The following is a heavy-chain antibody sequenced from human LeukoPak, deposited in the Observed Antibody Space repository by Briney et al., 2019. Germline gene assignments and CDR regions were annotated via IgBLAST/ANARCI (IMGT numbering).Heavy chain of an antibody. J-gene: IGHJ5*02. Sequence: ASVKVSCKASGYTFTSYGISWVRQAPGQGLEWMGWISAYNGNTNYAQKLQGRVTMTTDTSTSTAYMELRSLRSDDTAVYYCARALGRVPAAISSVNWFDPWGQGTLVTVSS. D-gene: IGHD2-2*02. CDR3: ARALGRVPAAISSVNWFDP. CDR1: GYTFTSYG. CDR2: ISAYNGNT. V-gene: IGHV1-18*01.